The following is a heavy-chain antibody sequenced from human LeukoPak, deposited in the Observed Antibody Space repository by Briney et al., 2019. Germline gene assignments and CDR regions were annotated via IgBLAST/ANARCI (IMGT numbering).Heavy chain of an antibody. CDR1: GFTFSSYG. D-gene: IGHD1-26*01. J-gene: IGHJ3*02. V-gene: IGHV3-23*01. Sequence: GGSLRPSCAASGFTFSSYGMSWVRQAPGKGLEWVSAISGSGGSTYYADSVKGRFTISRDNSKNTLYLQMNSLRAEDTAVYYCAKDCDPSVYYVGPSDAFDIWGQGTMVTVSS. CDR2: ISGSGGST. CDR3: AKDCDPSVYYVGPSDAFDI.